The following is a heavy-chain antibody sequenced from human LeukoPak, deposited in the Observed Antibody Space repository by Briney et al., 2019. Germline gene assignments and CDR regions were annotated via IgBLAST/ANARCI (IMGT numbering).Heavy chain of an antibody. J-gene: IGHJ4*02. CDR2: ISGSGAST. CDR3: VKDCVAVAGGVLGY. D-gene: IGHD6-19*01. Sequence: GGSLRLSCAASGFTFSSYAMSWVRQAPGKGLEWVSGISGSGASTYYADSVKGRFTISRDNSKNTLYLQMNSLRAEDTAVYYCVKDCVAVAGGVLGYWGQGTLVTVSS. CDR1: GFTFSSYA. V-gene: IGHV3-23*01.